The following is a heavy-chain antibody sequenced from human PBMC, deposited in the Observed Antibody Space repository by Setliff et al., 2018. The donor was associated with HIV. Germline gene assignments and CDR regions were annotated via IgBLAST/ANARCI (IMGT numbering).Heavy chain of an antibody. D-gene: IGHD3-3*01. CDR1: GYTFSDYY. V-gene: IGHV1-2*02. CDR3: ATVHGSFWSRFDP. Sequence: GASVKVSCKASGYTFSDYYMHWVRQAPGQGLEWMGWINPNSGGTNYAQKFQGRVNMTRDTSISTTYMELSRLRSDDTAVYYCATVHGSFWSRFDPWGQGTLVTVSS. CDR2: INPNSGGT. J-gene: IGHJ5*02.